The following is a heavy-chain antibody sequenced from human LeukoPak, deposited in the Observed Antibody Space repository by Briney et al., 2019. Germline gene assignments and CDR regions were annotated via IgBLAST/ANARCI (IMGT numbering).Heavy chain of an antibody. CDR3: AREERRGGKATPDFDY. CDR1: GGTFSSYA. V-gene: IGHV1-69*05. Sequence: GSSVKVSCKASGGTFSSYAISWVRQAPGQGLEWMERIIPIFGTANYAQKFQGRVTITTDESTSTAYMELSSLRSEDTAVYYCAREERRGGKATPDFDYWGQGTLVTVSS. J-gene: IGHJ4*02. D-gene: IGHD2-15*01. CDR2: IIPIFGTA.